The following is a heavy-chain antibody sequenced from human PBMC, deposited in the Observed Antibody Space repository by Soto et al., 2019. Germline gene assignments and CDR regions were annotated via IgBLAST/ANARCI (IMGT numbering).Heavy chain of an antibody. CDR3: ARGDCVGGTCYSLAGSFYYYMDV. CDR2: INNDGSVS. D-gene: IGHD2-15*01. J-gene: IGHJ6*03. CDR1: GFTFSNYW. V-gene: IGHV3-74*01. Sequence: EVQLVESGGGLVQPGGSLRLSCVASGFTFSNYWMYWVRQAPGAGLVWVSRINNDGSVSSYADSVKVRLTISRDNVKNTLYLQMDSLRAEDTAVYYCARGDCVGGTCYSLAGSFYYYMDVWGKGTTVTVFS.